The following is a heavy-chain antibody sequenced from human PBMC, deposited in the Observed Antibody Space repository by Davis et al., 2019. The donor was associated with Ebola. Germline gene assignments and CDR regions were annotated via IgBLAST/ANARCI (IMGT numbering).Heavy chain of an antibody. Sequence: PGGSLRLSCAASEFTFSSYDMHWARQAPGKGLEWVSYISSSGSTIYYADSVKGRFTISRDNAKNSLYLQMNSLRAEDTAVYYCAREKECSSTSCYANYYYGMDVWGQGTTVTVSS. V-gene: IGHV3-48*03. D-gene: IGHD2-2*01. J-gene: IGHJ6*02. CDR3: AREKECSSTSCYANYYYGMDV. CDR2: ISSSGSTI. CDR1: EFTFSSYD.